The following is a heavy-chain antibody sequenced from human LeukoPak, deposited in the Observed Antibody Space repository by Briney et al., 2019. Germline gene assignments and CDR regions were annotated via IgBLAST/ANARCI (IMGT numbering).Heavy chain of an antibody. V-gene: IGHV4-4*07. D-gene: IGHD6-6*01. CDR1: GGSISSYY. CDR2: IYTSGST. CDR3: ARGFRSLFVGLAARQGGYFDY. J-gene: IGHJ4*02. Sequence: PSETLSLTCTVSGGSISSYYWSRIRQPAGKGLEWIGRIYTSGSTNYNPSLKSRVTMSVDTSKNQFSLKLSSVTAADTAVYYCARGFRSLFVGLAARQGGYFDYWGQGTLVTVSS.